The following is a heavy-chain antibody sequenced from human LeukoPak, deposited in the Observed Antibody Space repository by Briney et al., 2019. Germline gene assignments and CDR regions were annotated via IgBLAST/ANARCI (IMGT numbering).Heavy chain of an antibody. J-gene: IGHJ4*02. CDR1: GYTFTGYY. D-gene: IGHD6-13*01. V-gene: IGHV1-2*02. CDR2: INPNSGGT. Sequence: ASVKASCKASGYTFTGYYMHWVRQAPGQGLEWMGWINPNSGGTNYAQKFQGRVTMTRDTSISTAYMELSRLRSDDTAVYYCARDGAAAGPISFDYWGQGTLVTVSS. CDR3: ARDGAAAGPISFDY.